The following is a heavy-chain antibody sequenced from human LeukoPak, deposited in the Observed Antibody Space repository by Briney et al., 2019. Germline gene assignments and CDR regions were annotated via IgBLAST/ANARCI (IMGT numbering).Heavy chain of an antibody. D-gene: IGHD6-13*01. Sequence: SETLSLTCTVFGVSFSDYYWSWIRQPPGKGLELIGYISYSGSTNYNPSLKSRVIISADTSKNQFSLKLSSVTAADTAVYYCARGLYSSSWPDAFDIWGQGTMVTVSS. CDR3: ARGLYSSSWPDAFDI. J-gene: IGHJ3*02. CDR1: GVSFSDYY. CDR2: ISYSGST. V-gene: IGHV4-59*01.